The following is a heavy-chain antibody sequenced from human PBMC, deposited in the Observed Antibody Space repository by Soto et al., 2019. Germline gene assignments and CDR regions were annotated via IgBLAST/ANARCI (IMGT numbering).Heavy chain of an antibody. V-gene: IGHV1-3*01. J-gene: IGHJ3*01. Sequence: QVQLLQSGAEVKEPGASVNISCKASGYTFIKYAMHWLRQAPGHRPEWMAWSSPAKVKTEYSSNLRDRVVITWDTSASTSYMELSSMRSEDTAIYYCARGVRAAPDTPYDGFDVWGQGTMVTVSS. CDR1: GYTFIKYA. CDR3: ARGVRAAPDTPYDGFDV. CDR2: SSPAKVKT. D-gene: IGHD6-25*01.